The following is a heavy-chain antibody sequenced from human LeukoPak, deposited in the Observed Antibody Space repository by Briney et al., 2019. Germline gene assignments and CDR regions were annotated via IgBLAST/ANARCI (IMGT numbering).Heavy chain of an antibody. V-gene: IGHV3-30*03. J-gene: IGHJ4*02. CDR3: VTYYYGSSAPKRNY. CDR2: ISYDGSNK. CDR1: GFTFSSYG. D-gene: IGHD3-22*01. Sequence: GGSLRLSCAASGFTFSSYGMHWVRQAPGKGLEWVAVISYDGSNKYYADSVKGRFTISRDNSKNTLYLQMNSLRAEDTAVYYCVTYYYGSSAPKRNYWGRGILVTVSS.